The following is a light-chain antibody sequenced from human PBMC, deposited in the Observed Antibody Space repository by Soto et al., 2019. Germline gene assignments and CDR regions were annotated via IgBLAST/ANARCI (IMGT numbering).Light chain of an antibody. CDR2: LNSDGSH. V-gene: IGLV4-69*01. Sequence: QPVLTQSPSASASLGASVKLTCTRSSGHSSYAIAWHQQQPEKGPRYLMKLNSDGSHSKGAGIPDRFSGSSSGAERYLTISSRQSEDEADYYCQTWGTGIVVFGGGTKLTVL. CDR3: QTWGTGIVV. J-gene: IGLJ2*01. CDR1: SGHSSYA.